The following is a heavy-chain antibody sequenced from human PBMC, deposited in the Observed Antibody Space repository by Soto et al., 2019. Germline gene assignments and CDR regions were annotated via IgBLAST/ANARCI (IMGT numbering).Heavy chain of an antibody. Sequence: QVQLVESGGGVVQPGRSLRLSRAASGFTFSSYGMHWVRQAPGKGLEWVAVIWYDGSNKYYADSVKGRFTISRDNSKNTLYLQMNSLRAEDTAVYYCAREVYCSGGSCYRTGPFDYWGQGTLVTVSS. CDR3: AREVYCSGGSCYRTGPFDY. CDR2: IWYDGSNK. CDR1: GFTFSSYG. J-gene: IGHJ4*02. D-gene: IGHD2-15*01. V-gene: IGHV3-33*01.